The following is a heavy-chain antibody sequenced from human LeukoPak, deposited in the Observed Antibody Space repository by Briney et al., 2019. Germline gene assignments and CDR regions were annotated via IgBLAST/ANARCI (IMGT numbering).Heavy chain of an antibody. V-gene: IGHV4-61*02. J-gene: IGHJ3*02. CDR3: ATDDYGDYNRAFDI. D-gene: IGHD4-17*01. CDR1: VGSISSGSYY. CDR2: ISTSGST. Sequence: PSETLSLTCTVSVGSISSGSYYWSWIRQPAGKGLEWIGRISTSGSTIYNPSLKSRVTISADTSKNQFSLTLSSVTAADTAVYYCATDDYGDYNRAFDIWGQGTMVTVSS.